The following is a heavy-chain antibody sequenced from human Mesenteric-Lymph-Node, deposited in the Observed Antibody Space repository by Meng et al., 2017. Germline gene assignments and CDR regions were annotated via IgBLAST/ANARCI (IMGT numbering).Heavy chain of an antibody. CDR1: AGCGSSSGYD. CDR3: ARVCSGWDHLDY. Sequence: LPPEAGARQSKPSTTLSLTCTVSAGCGSSSGYDWHCIRQHPGKGLEWFGHNYYTSNAFYNPASKRRVIISIDTSKNQFSLNLRSVAAADTYVYYCARVCSGWDHLDYWGQGTLVTVSS. J-gene: IGHJ4*02. D-gene: IGHD2-15*01. CDR2: NYYTSNA. V-gene: IGHV4-31*02.